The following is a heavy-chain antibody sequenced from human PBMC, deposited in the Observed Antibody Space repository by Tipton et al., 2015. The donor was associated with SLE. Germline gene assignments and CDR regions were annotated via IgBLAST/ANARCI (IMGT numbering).Heavy chain of an antibody. Sequence: LRLSCTASGGSITSGTYYWSWIRQPAGKALEWIGRIYNSGSTNYNPSLKSRVTISLDKSKNQFSLRLSSVTAADTAVYYCTRGGFREPDYFYYGMDVWGQGTTVTVSS. V-gene: IGHV4-61*02. CDR3: TRGGFREPDYFYYGMDV. D-gene: IGHD3-10*01. CDR2: IYNSGST. J-gene: IGHJ6*02. CDR1: GGSITSGTYY.